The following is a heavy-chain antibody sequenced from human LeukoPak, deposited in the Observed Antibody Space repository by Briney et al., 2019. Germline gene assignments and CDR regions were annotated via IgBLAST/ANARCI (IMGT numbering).Heavy chain of an antibody. CDR3: ARLVGSSWLALDY. Sequence: SETLSLTCTVSGASVSSYYWSWIRQPPGKGLEWIGHIHFSGSTNYNPSLKSRVTISVDNSKNQFSLKLTSVTAADTAVFYCARLVGSSWLALDYWGQGTLVTVSS. V-gene: IGHV4-59*08. J-gene: IGHJ4*02. CDR1: GASVSSYY. D-gene: IGHD6-13*01. CDR2: IHFSGST.